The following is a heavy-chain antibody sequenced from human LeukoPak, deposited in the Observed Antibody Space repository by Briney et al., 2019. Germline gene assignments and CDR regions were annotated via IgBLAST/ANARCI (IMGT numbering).Heavy chain of an antibody. J-gene: IGHJ6*03. D-gene: IGHD5-18*01. CDR1: GYSISSGYY. CDR3: ARDRWAMGYYYYMDV. CDR2: IYHSGST. Sequence: PSETLSLTCAVSGYSISSGYYWGWIRQPPGKGLEWIGSIYHSGSTYYNPSLKSRVTISVDTSKNQFSLKLSSVTAADTAVYYCARDRWAMGYYYYMDVWGKGTTVTVSS. V-gene: IGHV4-38-2*02.